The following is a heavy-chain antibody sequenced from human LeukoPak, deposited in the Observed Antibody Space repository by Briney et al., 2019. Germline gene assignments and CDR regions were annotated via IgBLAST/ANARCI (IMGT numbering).Heavy chain of an antibody. J-gene: IGHJ4*02. D-gene: IGHD3-10*01. Sequence: SETLSFTCTVSGGSISSSSYYWGWIRQPPGKGLEWIGSIYYSGSTYYNPSLKSRVTISVDTSKNQFSLQLNSVTPEDTAVYYCARSWRGAYYFDYWGQGTLVTVSS. CDR1: GGSISSSSYY. CDR3: ARSWRGAYYFDY. V-gene: IGHV4-39*07. CDR2: IYYSGST.